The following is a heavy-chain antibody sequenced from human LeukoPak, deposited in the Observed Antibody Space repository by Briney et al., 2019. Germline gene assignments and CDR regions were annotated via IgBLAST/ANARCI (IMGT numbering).Heavy chain of an antibody. CDR1: GFTFSSYG. CDR3: AKDSSSWSTPMDV. J-gene: IGHJ6*02. V-gene: IGHV3-30*18. D-gene: IGHD6-13*01. Sequence: PGRSLRLSCAASGFTFSSYGMHWVRQAPGKGLEWVAVISYEGSNKHYADSVKGRFTISRDNSKNTLYLQMNSLRAEDTAVYYCAKDSSSWSTPMDVWGQGTTVTGSS. CDR2: ISYEGSNK.